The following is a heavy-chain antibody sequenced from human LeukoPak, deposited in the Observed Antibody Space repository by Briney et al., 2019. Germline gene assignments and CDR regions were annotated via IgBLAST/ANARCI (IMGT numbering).Heavy chain of an antibody. CDR3: ASGSITAPRGY. Sequence: GRSRRLSCAASGFTFSSYAMHWVRRPPGKGLEWVAVISDDASYKYYADSVKGRFAISRHSSKNTLYLQMNSLRLEDTAVYYCASGSITAPRGYWGQGTLVTVSS. CDR2: ISDDASYK. J-gene: IGHJ4*02. D-gene: IGHD6-6*01. V-gene: IGHV3-30*03. CDR1: GFTFSSYA.